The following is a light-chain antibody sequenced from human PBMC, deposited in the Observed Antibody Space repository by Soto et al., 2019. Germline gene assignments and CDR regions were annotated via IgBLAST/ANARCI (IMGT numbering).Light chain of an antibody. V-gene: IGKV1-33*01. Sequence: DIPMTQSPSSLSASVGDRVTITCQASQDISNHLNWYQQKSGKAPKLLIYDASNLEIGVPSRFSGSGSGTDFTFTISSLQPEDIATYYCQQYENLPPYTFGQGTKLEIK. CDR3: QQYENLPPYT. J-gene: IGKJ2*01. CDR2: DAS. CDR1: QDISNH.